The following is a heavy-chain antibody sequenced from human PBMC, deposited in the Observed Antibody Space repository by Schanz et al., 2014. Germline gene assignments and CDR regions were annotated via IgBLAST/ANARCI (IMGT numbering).Heavy chain of an antibody. CDR1: GFTFGDYA. Sequence: EVQLVESGGGLVQPGGSLRLSCAASGFTFGDYAMTWVRQAPGKGLEWVSAINTGVNTYYADSVRGRFTMSRDNSKNTVYLQMSSLRAEDTAVYYCNCWFGDLKNDLYDIWGQGTMVTVSS. D-gene: IGHD3-10*01. CDR3: NCWFGDLKNDLYDI. V-gene: IGHV3-23*04. CDR2: INTGVNT. J-gene: IGHJ3*02.